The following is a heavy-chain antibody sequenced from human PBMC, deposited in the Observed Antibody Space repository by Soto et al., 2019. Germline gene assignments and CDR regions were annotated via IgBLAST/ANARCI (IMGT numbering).Heavy chain of an antibody. D-gene: IGHD2-2*01. J-gene: IGHJ4*02. V-gene: IGHV5-51*01. CDR2: IHSGDSNP. CDR1: GSSFSTYS. CDR3: ATWPSNHWFYY. Sequence: GESLKISCKGSGSSFSTYSIGCVRQIPRKGLEWLVNIHSGDSNPRHSPSFQGQVTISVDKSISTTYLQWSSLKPSDTAFYYCATWPSNHWFYYWGQGILVTVS.